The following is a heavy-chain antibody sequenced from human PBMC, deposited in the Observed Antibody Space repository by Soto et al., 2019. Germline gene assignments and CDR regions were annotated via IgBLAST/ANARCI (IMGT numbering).Heavy chain of an antibody. D-gene: IGHD6-19*01. CDR3: ARASIAVAGSFEY. Sequence: ASVKVSRKASGYTFTGYYMHWVRQAPGQGLEWMGWINPNSGGTNYAQKFQGWVTMTRDTSISTAYMELSRLRSDDTAVYYCARASIAVAGSFEYWGQGTLVTVSS. CDR2: INPNSGGT. CDR1: GYTFTGYY. V-gene: IGHV1-2*04. J-gene: IGHJ4*02.